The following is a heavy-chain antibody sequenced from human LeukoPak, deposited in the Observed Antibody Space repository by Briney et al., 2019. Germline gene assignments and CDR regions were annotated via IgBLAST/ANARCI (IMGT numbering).Heavy chain of an antibody. CDR3: ARGSYEDFWSGYYPYYYYGMDV. V-gene: IGHV1-69*04. CDR2: IIPILGIA. CDR1: GGTFSSYA. D-gene: IGHD3-3*01. J-gene: IGHJ6*02. Sequence: SVKVSCKASGGTFSSYAISWVRQAPGQGLEWMGRIIPILGIANYAQKFQGRVTITADKSTSTAYMELSSLRSEDTAVYYCARGSYEDFWSGYYPYYYYGMDVWGQGTTVTVFS.